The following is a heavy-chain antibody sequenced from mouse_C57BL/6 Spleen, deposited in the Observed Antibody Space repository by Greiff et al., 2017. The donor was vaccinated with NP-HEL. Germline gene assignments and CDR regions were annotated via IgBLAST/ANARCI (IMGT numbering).Heavy chain of an antibody. CDR1: GYAFSSYW. J-gene: IGHJ4*01. CDR2: IYPGDGDT. CDR3: ARRGITTVVDY. D-gene: IGHD1-1*01. Sequence: VQLQQSGAELVKPGASVKISCKASGYAFSSYWMNWVKQRPGKGLEWIGQIYPGDGDTNYNGKFKGKATLTADKSSSTAYMQLSSLTSEDSAVYFRARRGITTVVDYRGQGTSGTVPS. V-gene: IGHV1-80*01.